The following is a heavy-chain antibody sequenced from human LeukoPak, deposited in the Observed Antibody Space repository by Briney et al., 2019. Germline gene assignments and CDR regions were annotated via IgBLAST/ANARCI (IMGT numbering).Heavy chain of an antibody. V-gene: IGHV4-34*01. Sequence: PSETLSLTCAVYGGSFSDYNWTWIRQPAGKGLEWIGEIGHNGTTNYNPSLKGRVTISLDTSKNQFSLKLTSVTAADTAVYYCARPSGGTPFKRFDYWGEGTLVTVSS. J-gene: IGHJ4*02. CDR1: GGSFSDYN. D-gene: IGHD1-14*01. CDR2: IGHNGTT. CDR3: ARPSGGTPFKRFDY.